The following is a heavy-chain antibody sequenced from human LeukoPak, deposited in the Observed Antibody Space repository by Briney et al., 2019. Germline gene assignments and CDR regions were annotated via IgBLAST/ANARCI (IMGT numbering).Heavy chain of an antibody. D-gene: IGHD6-13*01. CDR2: IYHSGST. CDR3: ARQGQQLVGGNWFDP. J-gene: IGHJ5*02. CDR1: GGSISSGGYS. Sequence: KASETLSLTCAVSGGSISSGGYSWSWIRQPPGKGLEWIGYIYHSGSTNYNPSLKSRVTISVDTSKNQFSLKLSSVTAADTAVYYCARQGQQLVGGNWFDPWGQGTLVTVSS. V-gene: IGHV4-30-2*01.